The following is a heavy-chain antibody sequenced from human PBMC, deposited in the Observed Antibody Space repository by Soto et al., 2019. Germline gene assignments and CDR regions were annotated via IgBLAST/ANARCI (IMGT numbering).Heavy chain of an antibody. D-gene: IGHD3-10*01. CDR1: GFSISSYY. Sequence: SETLSLTCTVSGFSISSYYWSWIRQPPGKGLEWIGYIYYSGSTNYNPSLKSRVTISVDTSKNQFSLKLSSVTAADTAVYYCASAVGYYGESWFDPWGQGTLVTVSS. V-gene: IGHV4-59*08. CDR3: ASAVGYYGESWFDP. CDR2: IYYSGST. J-gene: IGHJ5*02.